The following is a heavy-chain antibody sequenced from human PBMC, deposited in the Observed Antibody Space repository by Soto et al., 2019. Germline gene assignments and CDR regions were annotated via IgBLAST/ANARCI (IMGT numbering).Heavy chain of an antibody. D-gene: IGHD6-13*01. Sequence: ESGGGLVQPGGSLRLSCAASGLTFSTYWMSWVRQAPGKGLEWVANIKQDGSEKYYVDSVKGRFTISRDNAKNSLSLQMNSLRAEDTAVYFCARDLGLVAAGRGYYYYYGMDVWGQGTTVTVSS. V-gene: IGHV3-7*03. CDR3: ARDLGLVAAGRGYYYYYGMDV. CDR2: IKQDGSEK. CDR1: GLTFSTYW. J-gene: IGHJ6*02.